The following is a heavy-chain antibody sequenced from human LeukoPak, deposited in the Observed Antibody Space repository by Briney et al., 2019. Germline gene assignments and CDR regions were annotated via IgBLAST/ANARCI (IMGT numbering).Heavy chain of an antibody. CDR3: ARGLRGYCYDSSGYHIPPGAFDI. J-gene: IGHJ3*02. Sequence: SETLSLTCTVSGGSISSHYWSWIRQPPGKGLEWIGYIYYSGSTSYNPSLKSRVTISVDTSKNQFSLKLSSVTAADTAVYYCARGLRGYCYDSSGYHIPPGAFDIWGQGTMVTVSS. CDR2: IYYSGST. D-gene: IGHD3-22*01. V-gene: IGHV4-59*11. CDR1: GGSISSHY.